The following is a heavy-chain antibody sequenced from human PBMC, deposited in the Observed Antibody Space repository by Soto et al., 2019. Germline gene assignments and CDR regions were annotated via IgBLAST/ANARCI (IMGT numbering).Heavy chain of an antibody. CDR2: ISAYNGNT. D-gene: IGHD2-21*01. V-gene: IGHV1-18*01. J-gene: IGHJ4*02. CDR1: GYTFSNYG. CDR3: ARAGRSYSNDY. Sequence: QVQLVQSGAEVKKPGASVKVSCKASGYTFSNYGFTWVRQAPGQGLEWMGWISAYNGNTNYAQTLQARVTMTTDTTTSTAYMELRSLRSDDTAVDYCARAGRSYSNDYWGQGTLVTVSS.